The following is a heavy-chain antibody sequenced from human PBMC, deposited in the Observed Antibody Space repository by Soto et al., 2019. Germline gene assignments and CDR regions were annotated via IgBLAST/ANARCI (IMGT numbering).Heavy chain of an antibody. J-gene: IGHJ5*02. CDR3: AGSRNVLLWFGELFSHWFDP. Sequence: SETLSLTCTVSGGSISSYYWSWIRQPPGKGLEWIGYIYYSGSTNYNPSLKSRVTISVDTSKNQFSLKLSSVTAADTAVYYCAGSRNVLLWFGELFSHWFDPWGQGTLVTLSS. V-gene: IGHV4-59*08. D-gene: IGHD3-10*01. CDR2: IYYSGST. CDR1: GGSISSYY.